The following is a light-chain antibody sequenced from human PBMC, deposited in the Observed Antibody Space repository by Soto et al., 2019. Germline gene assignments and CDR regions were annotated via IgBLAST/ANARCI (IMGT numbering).Light chain of an antibody. V-gene: IGKV3-20*01. CDR2: GTS. J-gene: IGKJ1*01. Sequence: EIVLTQSPGTLSLSPGESATLSCRASQSVSSNSLAWYRRNPGQPPSLLIYGTSTRPTDIPRRFSGSGSGTDFTLTITRLEPEDFAVYFCQQYGDSPPTFGQGTKVEV. CDR1: QSVSSNS. CDR3: QQYGDSPPT.